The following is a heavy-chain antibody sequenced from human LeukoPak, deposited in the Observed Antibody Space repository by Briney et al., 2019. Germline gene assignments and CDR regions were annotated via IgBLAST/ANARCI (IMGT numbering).Heavy chain of an antibody. Sequence: EASVKVSCKASGYTFTGYYMHWVRQAPGQGLEWMGWINPNSGGTNYAQKFQGRVTMTRDTSISTAYMELSRLRSDDTAVYYCARAGETNSGYDHNYYYYYYGMDVWGQGTTVTVSS. CDR1: GYTFTGYY. CDR2: INPNSGGT. J-gene: IGHJ6*02. D-gene: IGHD5-12*01. V-gene: IGHV1-2*02. CDR3: ARAGETNSGYDHNYYYYYYGMDV.